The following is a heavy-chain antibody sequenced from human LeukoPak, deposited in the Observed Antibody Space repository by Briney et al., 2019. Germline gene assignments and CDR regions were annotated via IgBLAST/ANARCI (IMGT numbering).Heavy chain of an antibody. CDR3: ARGPRNWGFDDY. CDR1: XXTXTSYD. D-gene: IGHD7-27*01. CDR2: MNPNNGNT. Sequence: VKVSCXXXXXTXTSYDXNWVRQATGQGLEWMGWMNPNNGNTGYAQKFQGRVTMTRNTSISTAYMELSSLRSEDTAVYYCARGPRNWGFDDYWGQGTLVTVSS. V-gene: IGHV1-8*01. J-gene: IGHJ4*02.